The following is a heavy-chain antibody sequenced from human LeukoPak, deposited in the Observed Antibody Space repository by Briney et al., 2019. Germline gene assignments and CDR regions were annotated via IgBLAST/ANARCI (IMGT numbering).Heavy chain of an antibody. CDR2: ISSDGKNE. J-gene: IGHJ4*02. D-gene: IGHD5-18*01. Sequence: GGSLRLSCAASGFTFSSYGMAWVRQAPGKGLEWVSTISSDGKNEHYADSVKGRFTISRDNSKSTLYLQMNSLRAEDTAIYYCARDVDPYRYGLMFDSWGQGTLVTVSS. V-gene: IGHV3-23*01. CDR3: ARDVDPYRYGLMFDS. CDR1: GFTFSSYG.